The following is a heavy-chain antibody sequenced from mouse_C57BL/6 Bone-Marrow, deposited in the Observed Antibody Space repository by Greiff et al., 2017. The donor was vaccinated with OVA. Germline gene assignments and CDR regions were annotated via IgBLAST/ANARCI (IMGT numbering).Heavy chain of an antibody. Sequence: EVQLQQSGGGLVQSGRSLSLSCATSGFTFSDFYMEWVRHAPAKGLEWIAASRTKASDYTTEYTASVKGRFTVSRDTSQSILYLQRNALRAEDSAIEYCASDADDGSSYGGCGYWGQGTMVTVSA. D-gene: IGHD1-1*01. J-gene: IGHJ3*01. CDR2: SRTKASDYTT. CDR3: ASDADDGSSYGGCGY. CDR1: GFTFSDFY. V-gene: IGHV7-1*01.